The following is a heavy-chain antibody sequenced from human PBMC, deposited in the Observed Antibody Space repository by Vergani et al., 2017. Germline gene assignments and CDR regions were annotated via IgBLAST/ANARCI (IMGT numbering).Heavy chain of an antibody. CDR1: GYTFTSYA. CDR2: INAGNGNT. D-gene: IGHD2-2*01. CDR3: ARDAPVCSSTSCYVAGGFDY. J-gene: IGHJ4*02. V-gene: IGHV1-3*01. Sequence: QVQLVQSGAEVKKPGASVKVSCKASGYTFTSYAMHWVRQAPGQRLEWMGWINAGNGNTKYSQKFQGRVTITRDTSASTAYMELSRLRSEDTAVYYCARDAPVCSSTSCYVAGGFDYWGQGTLVTVSS.